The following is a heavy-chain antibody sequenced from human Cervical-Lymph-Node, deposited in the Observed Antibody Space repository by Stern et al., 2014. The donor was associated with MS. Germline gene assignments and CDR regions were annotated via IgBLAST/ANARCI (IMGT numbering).Heavy chain of an antibody. V-gene: IGHV3-11*01. CDR3: SREPRLTDY. J-gene: IGHJ4*02. D-gene: IGHD2-21*01. CDR2: ISHSGCFE. CDR1: GFTFSDHY. Sequence: MQLVQSGGGLVQPGGSLRLSCVASGFTFSDHYMSWIRQAPGKGLEFVSYISHSGCFENYGDSVKGRFNNSRDNAKDSLYLQMNSLRAEDTAVYYCSREPRLTDYWGQGTLVSVSS.